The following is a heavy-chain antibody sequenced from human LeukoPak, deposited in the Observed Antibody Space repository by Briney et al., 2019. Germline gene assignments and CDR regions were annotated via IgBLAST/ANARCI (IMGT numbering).Heavy chain of an antibody. J-gene: IGHJ4*02. CDR1: GGSISSSSYY. CDR2: IYYSGST. Sequence: SETLSLTCTVSGGSISSSSYYWGWIRQPPGKGLEWIGSIYYSGSTYYNPSLKSRVTISVDTSKNQFSLKLSSVTAADTAVYYCAREVGATDYWGQGTLVTVSS. V-gene: IGHV4-39*07. CDR3: AREVGATDY. D-gene: IGHD1-26*01.